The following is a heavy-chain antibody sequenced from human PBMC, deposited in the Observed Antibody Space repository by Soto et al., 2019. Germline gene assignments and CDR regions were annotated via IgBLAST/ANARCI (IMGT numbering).Heavy chain of an antibody. Sequence: SGPTLVKPTQTLTLTCTFSGFSLSTSGVGVGWIRQPPGKALEWLALIYWNDDKRYSPSLKSRLTITKDTSKNQVVLTMTNMDPVDTATYYCAHFTYYDILTGKNWFDPWGQGTLVTVSS. CDR3: AHFTYYDILTGKNWFDP. CDR1: GFSLSTSGVG. V-gene: IGHV2-5*01. J-gene: IGHJ5*02. D-gene: IGHD3-9*01. CDR2: IYWNDDK.